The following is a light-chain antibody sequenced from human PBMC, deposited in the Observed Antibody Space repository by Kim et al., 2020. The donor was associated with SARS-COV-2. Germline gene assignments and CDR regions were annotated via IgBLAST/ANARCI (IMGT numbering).Light chain of an antibody. Sequence: NFMLTQPHSVSESPGKTVTISWTGSSGSIASNYVQWYQQRPGSAPTTVIYEDNQRPSGVPDRFSGSIDSSSNSASLTISGLKTEDEADYYCQSYDSSNHVVFGGGTQLTVL. V-gene: IGLV6-57*02. J-gene: IGLJ2*01. CDR1: SGSIASNY. CDR3: QSYDSSNHVV. CDR2: EDN.